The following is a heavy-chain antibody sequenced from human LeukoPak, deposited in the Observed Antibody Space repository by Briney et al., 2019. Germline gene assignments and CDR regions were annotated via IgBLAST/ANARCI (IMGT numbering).Heavy chain of an antibody. CDR2: ISGSGGNT. Sequence: GGSLRLSCAASGFTFSSYAMSWVRQAPGKGLEWVSAISGSGGNTYYADSVKGRFTISRDNSKNTLYLQMNSLRAEDTAVYYCAIIVSSSQIDYWGQGTLVTVSS. CDR3: AIIVSSSQIDY. CDR1: GFTFSSYA. V-gene: IGHV3-23*01. D-gene: IGHD6-6*01. J-gene: IGHJ4*02.